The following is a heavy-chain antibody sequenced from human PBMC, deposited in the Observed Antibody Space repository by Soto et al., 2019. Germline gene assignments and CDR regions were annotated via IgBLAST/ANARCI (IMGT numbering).Heavy chain of an antibody. CDR1: GFTVSSTY. Sequence: AGSLRLSCAASGFTVSSTYMSWVRQAPGKGLGWVSVIYSGGSTYYADSVKGRFTISRDNSKNTLYLQMNSLRAEDTAVYYCARGAYRGSYWGTFDIWGQGTMVTVSS. D-gene: IGHD1-26*01. CDR3: ARGAYRGSYWGTFDI. J-gene: IGHJ3*02. V-gene: IGHV3-53*01. CDR2: IYSGGST.